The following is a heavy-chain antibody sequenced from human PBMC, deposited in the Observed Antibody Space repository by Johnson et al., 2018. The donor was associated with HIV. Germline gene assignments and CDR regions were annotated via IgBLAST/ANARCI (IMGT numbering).Heavy chain of an antibody. J-gene: IGHJ3*02. CDR1: GFTFNSYP. V-gene: IGHV3-66*01. Sequence: VQLVESGGGVVQPGRSLRLSCAASGFTFNSYPMHWVRQAPGKGLEWVSVLFSGGDTYYADSVRGRFTISRDNSKNTLYLQMNSLRAEEPAVYYCAKDQGGTVAGAYAFDIWGQGTMVTVSS. CDR3: AKDQGGTVAGAYAFDI. CDR2: LFSGGDT. D-gene: IGHD4-23*01.